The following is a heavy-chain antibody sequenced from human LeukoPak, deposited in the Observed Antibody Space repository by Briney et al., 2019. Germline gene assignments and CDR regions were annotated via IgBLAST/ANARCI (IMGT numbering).Heavy chain of an antibody. D-gene: IGHD5-18*01. CDR3: ASALYTPNYYFDY. V-gene: IGHV1-2*06. Sequence: GASVKVSCKASGYTFTGYYMHWVRQAPGQGLEWMGRINPNSGGTNYAQKFQGRDTMTRDTSISTAYMELSRLRSDDTAVYYCASALYTPNYYFDYWGQGTLVTVSS. J-gene: IGHJ4*02. CDR2: INPNSGGT. CDR1: GYTFTGYY.